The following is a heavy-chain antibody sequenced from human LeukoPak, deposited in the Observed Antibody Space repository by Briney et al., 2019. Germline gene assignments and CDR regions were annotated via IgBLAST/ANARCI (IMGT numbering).Heavy chain of an antibody. CDR3: AKFSRMTTVTTSFDY. CDR2: IGGSGGST. CDR1: GFTFSSYA. D-gene: IGHD4-17*01. V-gene: IGHV3-23*01. J-gene: IGHJ4*02. Sequence: GGSLRLSCAASGFTFSSYAMSWVRQAPGRGLEWVSAIGGSGGSTYYADSVKGRFTISRDNSKNTLYLQMNSLRAEDTAVYYCAKFSRMTTVTTSFDYWGQGTLVTVSS.